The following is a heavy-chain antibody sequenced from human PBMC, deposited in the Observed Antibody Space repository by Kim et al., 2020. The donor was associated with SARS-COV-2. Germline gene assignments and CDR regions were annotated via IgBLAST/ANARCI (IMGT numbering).Heavy chain of an antibody. D-gene: IGHD4-17*01. CDR1: GGSISSYY. V-gene: IGHV4-59*08. J-gene: IGHJ2*01. Sequence: SETLSLTCTVSGGSISSYYWSWIRQPPGKKLEWIGYIYYSGSTSYNPSLKSRVTISVDTSNNQFSLKLSSVTAADTAVYYCSRHGTTAGRNFDLWGRRTL. CDR2: IYYSGST. CDR3: SRHGTTAGRNFDL.